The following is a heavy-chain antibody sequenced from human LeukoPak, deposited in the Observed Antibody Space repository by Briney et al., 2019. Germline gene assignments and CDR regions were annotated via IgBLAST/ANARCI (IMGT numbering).Heavy chain of an antibody. V-gene: IGHV3-23*01. CDR2: ISASAGST. D-gene: IGHD4-17*01. Sequence: TGGSLRLYCAASKFTFSTCAMSWVRQAPGNGLEWVSLISASAGSTYYADSVKGRFTISRDNSKNTLYLQMNSLRVEDTAVYYCAKSMFVYGDYVPDYWGQGTLVTVSS. CDR3: AKSMFVYGDYVPDY. CDR1: KFTFSTCA. J-gene: IGHJ4*02.